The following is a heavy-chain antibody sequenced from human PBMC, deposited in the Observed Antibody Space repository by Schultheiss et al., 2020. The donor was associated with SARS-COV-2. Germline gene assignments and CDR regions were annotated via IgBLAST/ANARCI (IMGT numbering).Heavy chain of an antibody. CDR2: IYYSGST. Sequence: SETLSLTCTVSGVSISSYYWSWIRQPPGKGLEWIGSIYYSGSTYYNPSLKSRVTISVDTSKNQFSLKLSSVTAADTAVYYCARDRRGQLSGSYYYYYGMDVWGQGTTVTVSS. V-gene: IGHV4-59*12. CDR3: ARDRRGQLSGSYYYYYGMDV. D-gene: IGHD5-18*01. CDR1: GVSISSYY. J-gene: IGHJ6*02.